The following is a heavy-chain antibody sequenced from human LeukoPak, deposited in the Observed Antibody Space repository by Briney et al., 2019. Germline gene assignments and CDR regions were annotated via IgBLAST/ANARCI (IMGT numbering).Heavy chain of an antibody. CDR1: GFTFSSST. D-gene: IGHD3-16*01. J-gene: IGHJ5*02. CDR3: AADLPGGAMFDP. V-gene: IGHV1-58*02. CDR2: IVVGSGNT. Sequence: TSVKVSCKASGFTFSSSTIQWVRQARGQRLEWMGWIVVGSGNTSCAQNFQERVTITRDMSTSTAYMEVSSLRSEDTAVYYCAADLPGGAMFDPWGQGTLVTVSS.